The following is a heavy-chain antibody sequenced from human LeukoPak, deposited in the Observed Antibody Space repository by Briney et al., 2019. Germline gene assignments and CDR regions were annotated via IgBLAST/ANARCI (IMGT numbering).Heavy chain of an antibody. Sequence: PGGSLRLSCAAAGFTFSSYGMHWVRHAPGKGLEWVSFIRYDGSNKYYADSVKGRFTISRDNSKNTLYLQMNSLRAEDTAVYYCAKGGYYYENDAFDIWGQGTMVTVSS. D-gene: IGHD3-22*01. CDR3: AKGGYYYENDAFDI. J-gene: IGHJ3*02. CDR2: IRYDGSNK. CDR1: GFTFSSYG. V-gene: IGHV3-30*02.